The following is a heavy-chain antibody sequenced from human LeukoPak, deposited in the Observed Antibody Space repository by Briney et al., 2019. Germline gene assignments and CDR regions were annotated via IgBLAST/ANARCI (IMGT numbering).Heavy chain of an antibody. Sequence: SETLSLTCAVSGYSISSGYYWGWIRQPPGKGLEWIGSIYHSGSTYYNPSGKSRVTISVDTSKNQFSLKLSSVTAADTAVYYCARLWDYYDSSGYYRRFLYYFDYWGQGTLVTVSS. CDR2: IYHSGST. J-gene: IGHJ4*02. CDR1: GYSISSGYY. V-gene: IGHV4-38-2*01. CDR3: ARLWDYYDSSGYYRRFLYYFDY. D-gene: IGHD3-22*01.